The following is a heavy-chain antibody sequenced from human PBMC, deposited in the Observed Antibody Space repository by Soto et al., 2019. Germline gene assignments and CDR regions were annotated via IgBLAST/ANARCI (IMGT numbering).Heavy chain of an antibody. CDR2: ISGSGGST. V-gene: IGHV3-23*01. CDR3: AKRSQSQYYFDY. J-gene: IGHJ4*02. Sequence: VQLLESGGGLIQPGGSLRLSCAASGFTFSTCAMSWVRQAPGKELELVSSISGSGGSTSYADSVKGRFTISRDNSKNTLFPQMNNLRADDTAVYYCAKRSQSQYYFDYWGQGTLVTVSS. CDR1: GFTFSTCA.